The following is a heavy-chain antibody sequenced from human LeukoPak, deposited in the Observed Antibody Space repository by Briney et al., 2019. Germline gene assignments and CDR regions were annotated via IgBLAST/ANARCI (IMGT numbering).Heavy chain of an antibody. CDR1: GYTFTGYY. V-gene: IGHV1-2*02. Sequence: ASVKVSCKASGYTFTGYYMHWVRQASGQGLEWMGWINPNSGGTNYAQKFQGRVTMTRDTSISTAYMELSRLRSDDTAVYYCARGPIWGPYCSSTSCYDFDYWGQGTLVTVSS. J-gene: IGHJ4*02. D-gene: IGHD2-2*01. CDR3: ARGPIWGPYCSSTSCYDFDY. CDR2: INPNSGGT.